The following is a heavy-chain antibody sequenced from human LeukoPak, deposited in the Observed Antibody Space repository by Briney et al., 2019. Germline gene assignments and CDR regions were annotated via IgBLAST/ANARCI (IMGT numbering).Heavy chain of an antibody. D-gene: IGHD6-13*01. CDR2: INPSGGST. CDR3: ARAAAGTSRAFQH. V-gene: IGHV1-46*03. J-gene: IGHJ1*01. Sequence: ASVTVSFKASGYTFTNYYMHWVRQAPGQGLEWMGIINPSGGSTSYAQKFQGRVTMTRDMSTSTVYMELSSLRSEDTAVYYCARAAAGTSRAFQHWGQGTLVTVSS. CDR1: GYTFTNYY.